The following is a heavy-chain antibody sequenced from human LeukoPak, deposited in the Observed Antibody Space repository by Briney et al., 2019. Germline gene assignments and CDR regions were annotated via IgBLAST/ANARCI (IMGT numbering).Heavy chain of an antibody. D-gene: IGHD3-22*01. CDR2: IIPIFGTA. CDR3: ASEQASYDSSGYDSDY. J-gene: IGHJ4*02. Sequence: SVTVSCTASGGTFSSYAISWVRQAPGQGLEWMGGIIPIFGTANYAQKFQGRVTITADESTSTAYMELSSLRSEDTAVYYCASEQASYDSSGYDSDYWGQGTLVTVSS. V-gene: IGHV1-69*01. CDR1: GGTFSSYA.